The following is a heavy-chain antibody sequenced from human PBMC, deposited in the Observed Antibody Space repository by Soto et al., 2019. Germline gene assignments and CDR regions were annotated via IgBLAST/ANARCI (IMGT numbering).Heavy chain of an antibody. V-gene: IGHV3-30-3*01. J-gene: IGHJ4*02. CDR1: GFTFSSYA. D-gene: IGHD1-7*01. CDR3: ARDRAAGTTSGFDY. CDR2: ISYDGSNK. Sequence: VQLVESGGGVVQPGRSLRLSCAASGFTFSSYAMHWVRQAPGKGLEWVAVISYDGSNKYYADSVKGRFTISRDNSKNTLYLQMNSLRAEDTAVYYCARDRAAGTTSGFDYWGQGTLVTVSS.